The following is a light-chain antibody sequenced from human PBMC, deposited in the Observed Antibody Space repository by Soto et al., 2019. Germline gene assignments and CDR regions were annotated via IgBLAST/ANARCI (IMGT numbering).Light chain of an antibody. J-gene: IGKJ1*01. CDR3: QQYDSYSLRT. CDR1: QTITTS. CDR2: KAS. Sequence: IQMTQSPSTLSASVGDRVTITCRASQTITTSLAWYQQKPGKAPKLLIYKASSLESGVPSRFSGSGSGTEFPLTISSLQPDDFATYYCQQYDSYSLRTFGQGTRVEI. V-gene: IGKV1-5*03.